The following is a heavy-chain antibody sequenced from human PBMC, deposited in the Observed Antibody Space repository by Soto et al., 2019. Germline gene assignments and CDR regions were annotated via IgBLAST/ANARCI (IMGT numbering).Heavy chain of an antibody. D-gene: IGHD3-22*01. CDR1: GGTFSSYA. J-gene: IGHJ5*02. V-gene: IGHV1-69*01. Sequence: QVQLVQSGAEVKKPGSSVKVSCKASGGTFSSYAISWVRQAPGQGLEWMGGIIPIFGTANYAQKFQGRVTITADESTSTAYMELSSLRSEDMAVYYCARDRSTDSSGYLYWFDPWGQGTLVTVSS. CDR3: ARDRSTDSSGYLYWFDP. CDR2: IIPIFGTA.